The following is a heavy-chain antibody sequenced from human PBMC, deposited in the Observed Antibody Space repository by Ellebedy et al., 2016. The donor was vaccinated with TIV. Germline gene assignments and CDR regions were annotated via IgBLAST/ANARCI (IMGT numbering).Heavy chain of an antibody. Sequence: AASVKVSCKASGYTFTGNYVHWIRQAPGQGLEWMGWIIPNSGDSKFTQKFQGRVTMTRDTSISTAYMELSGLTSDETAVYFCARGGGSVTYYSFDHWGQGTLVTVSS. V-gene: IGHV1-2*02. D-gene: IGHD3-10*01. CDR3: ARGGGSVTYYSFDH. J-gene: IGHJ4*02. CDR2: IIPNSGDS. CDR1: GYTFTGNY.